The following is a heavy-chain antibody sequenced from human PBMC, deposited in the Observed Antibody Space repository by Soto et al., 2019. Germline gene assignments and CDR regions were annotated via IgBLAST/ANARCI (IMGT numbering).Heavy chain of an antibody. CDR3: GREGGETWDYEAS. D-gene: IGHD1-7*01. J-gene: IGHJ5*02. CDR2: ISYDGSNK. Sequence: PGGSLILSCAASGFPFSSDGMHWVRQIPGKGLEWVAVISYDGSNKYYADSVKGRFTISRDNSKNTLYLQMNSLRAEDSAVYHCGREGGETWDYEASWGQGTPVTVS. CDR1: GFPFSSDG. V-gene: IGHV3-30*03.